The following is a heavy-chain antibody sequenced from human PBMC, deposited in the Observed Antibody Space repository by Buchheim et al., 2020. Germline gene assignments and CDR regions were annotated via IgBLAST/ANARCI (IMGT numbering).Heavy chain of an antibody. V-gene: IGHV3-30*18. CDR1: GFTFSSYG. J-gene: IGHJ6*02. D-gene: IGHD3-10*01. CDR2: ISHDGSNK. Sequence: QVQLVESGGGVVQPGRSLRLSCAASGFTFSSYGMHWVRQAPGKGLEWVAVISHDGSNKYYADSVKGRFTISRDNSKHTLYLQMNSLRAEDTAVYYCAKDRGGMDVWGQGTT. CDR3: AKDRGGMDV.